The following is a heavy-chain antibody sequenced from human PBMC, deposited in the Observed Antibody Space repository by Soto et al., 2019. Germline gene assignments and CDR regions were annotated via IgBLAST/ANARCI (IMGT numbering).Heavy chain of an antibody. CDR2: INPSGGYT. Sequence: ASVKVSCKASGYTFTSYYMHWVRQAPGQGLEWMGIINPSGGYTSYAQKFQGRVTMTRDTSTSTVYMELSSLRSEDTAVYYCARGYSGNDAYYYYGMDVWGQGTTVTVS. CDR3: ARGYSGNDAYYYYGMDV. D-gene: IGHD5-12*01. J-gene: IGHJ6*02. CDR1: GYTFTSYY. V-gene: IGHV1-46*01.